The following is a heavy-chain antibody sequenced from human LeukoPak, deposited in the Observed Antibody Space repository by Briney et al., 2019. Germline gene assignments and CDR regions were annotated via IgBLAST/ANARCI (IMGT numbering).Heavy chain of an antibody. CDR3: GRDHAEDYGGNNRAFDI. CDR2: IIPFFGTA. J-gene: IGHJ3*02. V-gene: IGHV1-69*05. Sequence: SVKVCCKASGATFSRYAISWVRQAPGPGREWMGGIIPFFGTANYAQKFQGIVTITTDQSPSTAYMELSSLRSEDTPVYYGGRDHAEDYGGNNRAFDIWRQRTMVTVSS. D-gene: IGHD4-23*01. CDR1: GATFSRYA.